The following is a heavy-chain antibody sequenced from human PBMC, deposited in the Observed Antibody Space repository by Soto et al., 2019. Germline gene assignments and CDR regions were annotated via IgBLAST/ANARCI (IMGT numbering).Heavy chain of an antibody. CDR1: GFTFSSYA. CDR2: ISGSGGST. Sequence: PGGSLRLSCAASGFTFSSYAMSWVRQAPGKGLEWVSAISGSGGSTYYADSVKGRFTISRDNSKNTLYLQMNSLRAEDTAVYYCAKYTRYCRGGACYTPNDAFDIWGQGTMVTVSS. D-gene: IGHD2-8*02. J-gene: IGHJ3*02. V-gene: IGHV3-23*01. CDR3: AKYTRYCRGGACYTPNDAFDI.